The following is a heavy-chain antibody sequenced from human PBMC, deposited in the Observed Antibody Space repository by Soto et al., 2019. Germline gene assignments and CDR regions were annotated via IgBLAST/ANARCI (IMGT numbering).Heavy chain of an antibody. J-gene: IGHJ4*02. D-gene: IGHD2-15*01. Sequence: DVQLLESGGGLVQPAGSLRLSCAASGFTFSSYAMGWVRQGPGKGLEWVAVVSIGGSTHYADSVRGRFTISRDNSKNTLSLQMHSLTAEDTAVYFCAKRRGAGGHFDYWDQGALVTVSS. CDR3: AKRRGAGGHFDY. CDR1: GFTFSSYA. CDR2: VSIGGST. V-gene: IGHV3-23*01.